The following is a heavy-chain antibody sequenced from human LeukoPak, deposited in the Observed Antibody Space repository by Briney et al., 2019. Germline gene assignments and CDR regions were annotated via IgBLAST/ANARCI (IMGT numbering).Heavy chain of an antibody. Sequence: ASVKVSCKASGYTFTSYDINWVRQATGQGLEWMGWMNPNSGNTGYAQKFQGRVTMTRNTSISTAYMELSSLRSEDTAVYYCARADVWFGELLGCYYYYYMDVWAKGTTVTVPS. CDR1: GYTFTSYD. V-gene: IGHV1-8*01. D-gene: IGHD3-10*01. J-gene: IGHJ6*03. CDR2: MNPNSGNT. CDR3: ARADVWFGELLGCYYYYYMDV.